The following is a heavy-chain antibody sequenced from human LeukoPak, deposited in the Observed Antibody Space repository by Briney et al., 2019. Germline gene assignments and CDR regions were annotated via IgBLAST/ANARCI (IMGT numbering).Heavy chain of an antibody. CDR3: ARNSCSGGSCYDNRGYFDY. Sequence: SVTLSLTCTVSGGSISSGSYYWSWIRQPAGKGLEWIGRIYTSGSTNYSPSLKSRVTISVDTSKNQFSLKLSSVTAADTAVYFCARNSCSGGSCYDNRGYFDYWGQGTLVTVSS. CDR1: GGSISSGSYY. V-gene: IGHV4-61*02. CDR2: IYTSGST. J-gene: IGHJ4*02. D-gene: IGHD2-15*01.